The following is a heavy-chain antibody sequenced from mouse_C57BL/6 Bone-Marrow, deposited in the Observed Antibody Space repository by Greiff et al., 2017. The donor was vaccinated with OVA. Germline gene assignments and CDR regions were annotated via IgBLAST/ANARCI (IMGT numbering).Heavy chain of an antibody. CDR2: ISTGSSTI. CDR3: ARRTGTGDY. D-gene: IGHD4-1*01. CDR1: GFTFSDYG. J-gene: IGHJ4*01. Sequence: DVQLVESGGGLVKPGGSLKLSCAASGFTFSDYGMHWVRQAPEKGLELVAYISTGSSTIYYADTVKGRFTISIDNAKNTLFLQMTSLRSEDTAMYYCARRTGTGDYWGQGTSVTVSS. V-gene: IGHV5-17*01.